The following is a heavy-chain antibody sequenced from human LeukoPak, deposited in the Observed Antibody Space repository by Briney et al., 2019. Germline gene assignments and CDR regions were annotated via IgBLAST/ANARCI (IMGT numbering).Heavy chain of an antibody. CDR3: ARGALVEMATISD. V-gene: IGHV3-48*03. CDR1: GFTFSSYE. D-gene: IGHD5-24*01. CDR2: ISSSGSTI. J-gene: IGHJ4*02. Sequence: GGSLRLSCAASGFTFSSYEMNWVRQAPGKGLEWVSYISSSGSTIYYADSVKGRFTISRDNAMNSLYLQMNSLRAEDTAVYYCARGALVEMATISDWGQGTLVTVSS.